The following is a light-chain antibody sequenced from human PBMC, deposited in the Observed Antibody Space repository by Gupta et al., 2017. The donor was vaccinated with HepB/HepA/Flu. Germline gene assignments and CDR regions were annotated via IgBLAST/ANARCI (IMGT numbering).Light chain of an antibody. CDR1: QSIFYSSNNKNY. V-gene: IGKV4-1*01. J-gene: IGKJ1*01. CDR2: WGS. Sequence: DIVMTQSPDSLAVSLGERATINCKSSQSIFYSSNNKNYLAWYQQKPGQPPKLLLYWGSSRESGVPDRFSGSGSGTDFTLTIGRLQAEDVAVYYCQQYYSARTFGQGTKVEIK. CDR3: QQYYSART.